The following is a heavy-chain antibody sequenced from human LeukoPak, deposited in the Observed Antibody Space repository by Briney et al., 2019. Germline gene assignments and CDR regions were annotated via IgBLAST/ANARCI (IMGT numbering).Heavy chain of an antibody. V-gene: IGHV4-59*11. D-gene: IGHD3-22*01. CDR1: GGSISSHY. CDR2: IYYSGST. CDR3: ARVGSSGYYFDY. J-gene: IGHJ4*02. Sequence: SETLSLTCTVSGGSISSHYWSWIRQPPGKGLEWIGYIYYSGSTNYNPSLKSRVTISVDTSKNQFSLKLSSVTAADTAVYYRARVGSSGYYFDYWGQGTLVTVSS.